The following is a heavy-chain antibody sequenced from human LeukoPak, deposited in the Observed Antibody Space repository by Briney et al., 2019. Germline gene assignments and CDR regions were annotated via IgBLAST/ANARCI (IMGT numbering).Heavy chain of an antibody. CDR1: GFTFNTYW. J-gene: IGHJ6*03. V-gene: IGHV3-23*01. Sequence: GGSLRLSCAASGFTFNTYWMHWVRHAPGGGLVWVSVISGSGDSTYYAHSGKGRFTISRDNSKNSVYLQRNSLRAEDPAVYYCAKHSVTNSWGYYYYMDVGGKGTTVTVSS. D-gene: IGHD3-16*01. CDR2: ISGSGDST. CDR3: AKHSVTNSWGYYYYMDV.